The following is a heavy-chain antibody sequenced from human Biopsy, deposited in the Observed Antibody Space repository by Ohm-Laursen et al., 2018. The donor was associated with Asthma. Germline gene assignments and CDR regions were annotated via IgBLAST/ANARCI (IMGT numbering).Heavy chain of an antibody. CDR1: GFVFSQCG. CDR3: ARQSGQDYGDSSGFDI. V-gene: IGHV3-30*03. D-gene: IGHD3-22*01. J-gene: IGHJ3*02. CDR2: VSSDGHNK. Sequence: SSLILSCAASGFVFSQCGMHWVRQGPGKGLEWVALVSSDGHNKYYEDSVKGRFTISRDNSRNRLYLQINRLTVEDSAVYFCARQSGQDYGDSSGFDIWGQGTKVAVSS.